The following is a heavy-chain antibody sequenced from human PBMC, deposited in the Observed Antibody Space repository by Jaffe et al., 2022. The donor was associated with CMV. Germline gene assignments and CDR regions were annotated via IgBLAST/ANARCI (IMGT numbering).Heavy chain of an antibody. D-gene: IGHD3-10*01. J-gene: IGHJ6*02. CDR1: GYNFIDYY. CDR3: ARESRGLRGMDV. Sequence: QVQVVQSGAEVAKPGASVKVSCKTSGYNFIDYYIHWVRQAPGQGLEWMGIMNPLGGTTTHPQKFQGKVILTRDMSTTTVYMELRSLTSEDTAVYYCARESRGLRGMDVWGQGTTVTVSS. V-gene: IGHV1-46*01. CDR2: MNPLGGTT.